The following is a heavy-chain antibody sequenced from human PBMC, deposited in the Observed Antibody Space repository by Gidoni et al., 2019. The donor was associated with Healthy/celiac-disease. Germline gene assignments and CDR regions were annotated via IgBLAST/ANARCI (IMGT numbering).Heavy chain of an antibody. D-gene: IGHD3-16*02. CDR1: GFTFRSYG. CDR2: ISYDGSNK. Sequence: VQLVESGGGVVQPGRSLRLSCAASGFTFRSYGMHWVRQAPGKGLEWVAVISYDGSNKYYADSVKGRFTISRDNSKNTLYLQMNSLRAEDTAVYYCAKEEYDYVWGSYRYFDYWGQGTLVTVSP. J-gene: IGHJ4*02. CDR3: AKEEYDYVWGSYRYFDY. V-gene: IGHV3-30*18.